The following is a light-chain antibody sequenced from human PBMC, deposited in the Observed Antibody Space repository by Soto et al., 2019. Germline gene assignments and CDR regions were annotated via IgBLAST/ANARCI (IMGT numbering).Light chain of an antibody. Sequence: QSALTQPASVSGSPGQXITISCTGTSSDVGGYNYVSWYQQHPGKAPKLMIYDVSNRPSGVSNRFSGSKSGNTASLTISGLQAEDEADYYCSSYTSSSPLYVFGTGTKVT. CDR1: SSDVGGYNY. CDR2: DVS. J-gene: IGLJ1*01. CDR3: SSYTSSSPLYV. V-gene: IGLV2-14*01.